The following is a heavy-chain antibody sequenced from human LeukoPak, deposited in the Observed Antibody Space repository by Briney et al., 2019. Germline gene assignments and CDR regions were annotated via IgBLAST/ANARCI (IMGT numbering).Heavy chain of an antibody. V-gene: IGHV3-21*01. CDR2: ISSSSSYI. J-gene: IGHJ4*02. D-gene: IGHD1-26*01. CDR3: ARVAAGAHLDY. Sequence: PGGSLRLSCAASGFTFSTYTMNWVRQAPGRGLEWVSSISSSSSYIYNADSVKGRFTISRDNAKNSLYLQMSSLRAEDTAVYYCARVAAGAHLDYWGQGALVTVSS. CDR1: GFTFSTYT.